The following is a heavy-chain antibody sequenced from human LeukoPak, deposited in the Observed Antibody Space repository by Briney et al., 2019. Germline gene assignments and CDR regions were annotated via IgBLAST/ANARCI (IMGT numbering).Heavy chain of an antibody. J-gene: IGHJ4*02. CDR1: GFTFSRSS. V-gene: IGHV3-48*01. D-gene: IGHD6-19*01. CDR3: ATYDSGWYLTY. CDR2: IDRGGSIT. Sequence: GESLRLSCAASGFTFSRSSFNWVRQAPGKGLEWVSFIDRGGSITYYADSVRGRFTISRDNARDSLFLQMNSLRAEDTAMYFCATYDSGWYLTYWGQGTLVTVSS.